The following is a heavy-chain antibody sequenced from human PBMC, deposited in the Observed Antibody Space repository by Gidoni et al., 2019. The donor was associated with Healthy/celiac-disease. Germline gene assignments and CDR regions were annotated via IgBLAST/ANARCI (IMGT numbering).Heavy chain of an antibody. D-gene: IGHD1-26*01. Sequence: QVQLVESGGGVVQPGRSLRLSCAASGFTFSSYGMHWVRQAAGKGLEWVAVIWYDGSNKYYADSVKGRFTISRDNSKNTLYLQMNSLRAEDTAVYYCARAGWELLGAFDYWGQGTLVTVSS. J-gene: IGHJ4*02. CDR2: IWYDGSNK. CDR3: ARAGWELLGAFDY. V-gene: IGHV3-33*01. CDR1: GFTFSSYG.